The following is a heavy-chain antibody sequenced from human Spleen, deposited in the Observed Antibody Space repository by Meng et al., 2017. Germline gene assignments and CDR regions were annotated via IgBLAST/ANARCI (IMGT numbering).Heavy chain of an antibody. CDR2: ISSSSSYI. Sequence: LSLTCAASGFTFSSYSMNWVRQAPGKGLEWVSSISSSSSYIYYADSVKGRFTISRDNAKNSLYLQMNSLRAEDTAVYYCAICSGGSCYSDVGVVFNYWGQGTLVTVSS. D-gene: IGHD2-15*01. V-gene: IGHV3-21*01. CDR1: GFTFSSYS. J-gene: IGHJ4*02. CDR3: AICSGGSCYSDVGVVFNY.